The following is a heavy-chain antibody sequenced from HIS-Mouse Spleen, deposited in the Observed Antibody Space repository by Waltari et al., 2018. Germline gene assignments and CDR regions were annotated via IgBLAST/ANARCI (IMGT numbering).Heavy chain of an antibody. CDR2: IYYSGST. Sequence: QLQLQESGPGLVKPSETLSLTCTVSGGSISSSSYYWGWIRQPPGKGLEWIGSIYYSGSTSCNPSLESRVTMSVDTSKNQFALELGSVTAADTAVYYCAREIPYSSSWYVWYFDLWGRGTLVTVSS. CDR1: GGSISSSSYY. V-gene: IGHV4-39*07. CDR3: AREIPYSSSWYVWYFDL. D-gene: IGHD6-13*01. J-gene: IGHJ2*01.